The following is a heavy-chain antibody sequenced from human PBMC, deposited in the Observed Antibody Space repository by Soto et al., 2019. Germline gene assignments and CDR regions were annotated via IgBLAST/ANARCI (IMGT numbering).Heavy chain of an antibody. J-gene: IGHJ3*02. CDR1: GFTVSSNY. D-gene: IGHD5-12*01. V-gene: IGHV3-66*01. CDR3: ARDTRATDAFDI. CDR2: IYSGGST. Sequence: GGSLRLSCAASGFTVSSNYMSWVRQAPGKGLEWVSVIYSGGSTYYADSVKGRFTISRDNSKNTLYLQMNSLRAEDTVVYYCARDTRATDAFDIWGQGTMVTVSS.